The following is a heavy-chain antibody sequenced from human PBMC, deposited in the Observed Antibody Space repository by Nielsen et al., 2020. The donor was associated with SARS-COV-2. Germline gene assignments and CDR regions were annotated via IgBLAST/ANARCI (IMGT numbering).Heavy chain of an antibody. V-gene: IGHV4-39*01. Sequence: LRLSFTLSGGPVSSGRYYWSCIRQPPGKGREWIGSVDYTGGTYYNPSLESRVTISADTSKNQFSLKVSSVAAADTAGYYCATVAGPFDYWGQGALVTVSS. D-gene: IGHD6-19*01. J-gene: IGHJ4*02. CDR1: GGPVSSGRYY. CDR3: ATVAGPFDY. CDR2: VDYTGGT.